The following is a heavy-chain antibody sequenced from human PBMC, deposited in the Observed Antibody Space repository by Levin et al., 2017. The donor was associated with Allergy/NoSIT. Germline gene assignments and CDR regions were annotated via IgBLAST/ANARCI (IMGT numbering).Heavy chain of an antibody. D-gene: IGHD3-10*01. CDR1: GGSFSGYY. V-gene: IGHV4-34*01. J-gene: IGHJ3*02. CDR2: INHSGST. CDR3: ARGGTNYYGSGSYSPDAFDI. Sequence: SETLSLTCAVYGGSFSGYYWSWIRQPPGKGLEWIGEINHSGSTNYNPSLKRRVTILVDTSKNQCSLKRSSVSAADTAVYYCARGGTNYYGSGSYSPDAFDIWGQGTMVTVSS.